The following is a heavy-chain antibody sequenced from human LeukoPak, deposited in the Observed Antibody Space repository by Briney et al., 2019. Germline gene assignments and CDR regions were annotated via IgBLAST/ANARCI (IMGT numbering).Heavy chain of an antibody. CDR3: AREGGYSYGYPYYFDY. V-gene: IGHV4-39*07. Sequence: SETLSLTCTVSGGSISSSSYYWGWIRQPPGKGLEWIGSIYYSGSTYYNPSLKSRVTISVDTSKNQFSLKLSSVTAADTAVYYCAREGGYSYGYPYYFDYWGQGTLVTVSS. D-gene: IGHD5-18*01. CDR1: GGSISSSSYY. J-gene: IGHJ4*02. CDR2: IYYSGST.